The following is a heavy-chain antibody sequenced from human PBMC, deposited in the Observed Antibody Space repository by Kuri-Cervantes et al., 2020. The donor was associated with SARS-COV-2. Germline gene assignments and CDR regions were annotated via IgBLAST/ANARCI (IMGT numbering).Heavy chain of an antibody. CDR2: INTNTGNP. Sequence: ASVKVSCKASGYTFTSYAMSWVRQAPGQGLEWMGWINTNTGNPTYAQGFTGRFVFSLDTSVSTAYLQISSLKAEDTVVYYCARDFGYVYYYGSGSPYCLDYWGQGTLVTVSS. CDR1: GYTFTSYA. V-gene: IGHV7-4-1*02. CDR3: ARDFGYVYYYGSGSPYCLDY. J-gene: IGHJ4*02. D-gene: IGHD3-10*01.